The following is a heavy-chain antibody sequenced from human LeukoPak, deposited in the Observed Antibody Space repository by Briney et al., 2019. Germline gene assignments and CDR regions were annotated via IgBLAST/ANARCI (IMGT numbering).Heavy chain of an antibody. CDR2: ISYDGSNK. CDR1: GFTFSSYG. CDR3: AKEQAGTTAFDY. V-gene: IGHV3-30*18. J-gene: IGHJ4*02. Sequence: GGSLRLSCAASGFTFSSYGMHWVRQAPGKGLEWVAVISYDGSNKYYADSVKGRFTISRDNSKNTLYLQMNSLRAEDTAVYYCAKEQAGTTAFDYWGQGTLVTVSS. D-gene: IGHD1-1*01.